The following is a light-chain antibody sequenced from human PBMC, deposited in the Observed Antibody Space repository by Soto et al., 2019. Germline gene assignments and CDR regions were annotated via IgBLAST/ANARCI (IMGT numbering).Light chain of an antibody. Sequence: QSVLTQAPSASGTPGQRVTISCSGSSSNIGTNTVNWYQQLPGTAPKLLIYSDNQRPSGVPDRFSGSKSGTSASLAISGLQSEDEADYYCAAWNDNVKGPGCVFGTGTKVTVL. CDR3: AAWNDNVKGPGCV. CDR2: SDN. V-gene: IGLV1-44*01. J-gene: IGLJ1*01. CDR1: SSNIGTNT.